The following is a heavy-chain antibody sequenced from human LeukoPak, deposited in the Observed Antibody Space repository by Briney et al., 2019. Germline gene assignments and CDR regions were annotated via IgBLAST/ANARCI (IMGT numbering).Heavy chain of an antibody. D-gene: IGHD5-24*01. V-gene: IGHV4-59*01. Sequence: PSETLSLTCTVSGGPISSYYWSWIRQPPGKGLEWIGNIYYSGSTNYNPSLKSRVTISVDTSKNQFSLKLSSVTAADTAVYYCARALDGYNYLWFDPWGQGTLVTVSS. CDR1: GGPISSYY. J-gene: IGHJ5*02. CDR2: IYYSGST. CDR3: ARALDGYNYLWFDP.